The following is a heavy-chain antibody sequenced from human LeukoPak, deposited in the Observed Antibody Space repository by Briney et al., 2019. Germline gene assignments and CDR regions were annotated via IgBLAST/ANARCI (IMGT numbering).Heavy chain of an antibody. CDR1: GGSVSSGDNY. D-gene: IGHD2-21*02. Sequence: SETLSLTCTVSGGSVSSGDNYWNWIRQSPGEGLEWIGYIHNSGRTTCNPSLKSRSTILLDTSKNQFSLNLRSVIAADTAVYYCAGLPAHRPLDYWGQGILVTVSS. J-gene: IGHJ4*02. CDR2: IHNSGRT. CDR3: AGLPAHRPLDY. V-gene: IGHV4-61*08.